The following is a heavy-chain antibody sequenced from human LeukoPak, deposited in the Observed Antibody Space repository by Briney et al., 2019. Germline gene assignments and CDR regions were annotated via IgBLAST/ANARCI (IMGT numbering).Heavy chain of an antibody. D-gene: IGHD3-22*01. Sequence: SETLSLTRTASGDSISNYYWNWIRQTPGKGLEWIVYMYYSGSTNYNPSLRSRVTVSVDTSKNQFSLKLNSVTAADTAVYYCARWAGRDFDSSGYLRDWGQGVLVTVSS. CDR2: MYYSGST. V-gene: IGHV4-59*01. CDR3: ARWAGRDFDSSGYLRD. J-gene: IGHJ4*02. CDR1: GDSISNYY.